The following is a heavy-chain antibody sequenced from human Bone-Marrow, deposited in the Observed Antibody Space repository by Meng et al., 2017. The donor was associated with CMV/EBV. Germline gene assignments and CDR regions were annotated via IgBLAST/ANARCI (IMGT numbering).Heavy chain of an antibody. CDR3: ARATTVTFYYYRMDV. V-gene: IGHV4-39*07. J-gene: IGHJ6*02. CDR2: IYYSGST. Sequence: GSLRLSCTVSGGSISSSSYYWGWIRQPPGKGLEWIGSIYYSGSTYYNPSLKSRVTISVDTSKNQFSLNLSSVTAADTAVYYCARATTVTFYYYRMDVWGQGTTVTVSS. D-gene: IGHD4-17*01. CDR1: GGSISSSSYY.